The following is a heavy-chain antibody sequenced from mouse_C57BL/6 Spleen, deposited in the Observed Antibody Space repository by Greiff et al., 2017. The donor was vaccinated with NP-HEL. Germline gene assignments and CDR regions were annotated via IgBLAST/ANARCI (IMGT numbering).Heavy chain of an antibody. CDR1: GFTFTDYY. D-gene: IGHD1-1*01. J-gene: IGHJ4*01. Sequence: EVQGVESGGGLVQPGGSLSLSCAASGFTFTDYYMSWVRQPPGKALEWLGFIRNKAIGYTTGYSASVKGRFTISRDNSQSILYLQMNALRAEDSATYYCARSPYCGSSYVDAMDYWGQGTSVTVSS. V-gene: IGHV7-3*01. CDR3: ARSPYCGSSYVDAMDY. CDR2: IRNKAIGYTT.